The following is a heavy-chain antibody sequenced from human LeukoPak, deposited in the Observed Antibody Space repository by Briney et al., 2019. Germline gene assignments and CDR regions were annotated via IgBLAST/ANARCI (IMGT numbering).Heavy chain of an antibody. D-gene: IGHD4-17*01. V-gene: IGHV3-7*01. J-gene: IGHJ4*02. CDR2: IKEDGSEK. CDR1: GFTFSRHW. Sequence: GGSLRLSCVASGFTFSRHWMSWVRQAPGKGLEWVASIKEDGSEKTYVDSVRGRFTISRDNAKNSLDLQMNSLRAEDTAVYCCVLDYAKCLYWGQGTLVTVSS. CDR3: VLDYAKCLY.